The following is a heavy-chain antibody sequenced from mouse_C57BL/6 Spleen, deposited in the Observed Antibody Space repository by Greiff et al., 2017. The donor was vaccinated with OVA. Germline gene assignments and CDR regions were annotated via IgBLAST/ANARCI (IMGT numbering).Heavy chain of an antibody. J-gene: IGHJ1*03. V-gene: IGHV3-6*01. CDR1: GYSITSGYY. D-gene: IGHD2-5*01. CDR3: ASHSNYRYFDV. Sequence: DVKLVESGPGLVKPSQSLSLTCSVTGYSITSGYYWNWIRQFPGNQLEWMGYISYDGSNNYNPSLKNRISITRDTSKNQFFLKLNSVTTEDTATYYCASHSNYRYFDVWGTGTTVTVSS. CDR2: ISYDGSN.